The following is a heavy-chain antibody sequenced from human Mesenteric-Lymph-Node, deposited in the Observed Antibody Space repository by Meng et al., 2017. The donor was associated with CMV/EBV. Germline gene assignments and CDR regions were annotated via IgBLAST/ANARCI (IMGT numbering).Heavy chain of an antibody. Sequence: GGSLRLSCAGSGFTFSNYWMNWVRQAPGKGLEWVANIKNDGSEKYYVNSVKGRFTISRDNAKNSLYLQMNSLRAEDTAVYYCAKDMYYVSSGFFGREDYWGQGKLVTVSS. D-gene: IGHD3-22*01. CDR1: GFTFSNYW. V-gene: IGHV3-7*01. CDR2: IKNDGSEK. CDR3: AKDMYYVSSGFFGREDY. J-gene: IGHJ4*02.